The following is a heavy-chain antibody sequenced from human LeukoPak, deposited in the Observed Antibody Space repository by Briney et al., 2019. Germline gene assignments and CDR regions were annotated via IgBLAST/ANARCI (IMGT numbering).Heavy chain of an antibody. V-gene: IGHV3-21*01. CDR3: ARGGIYSQGFDY. CDR1: GFTFSGYS. CDR2: ISTTSDYI. J-gene: IGHJ4*02. Sequence: GGSLRLSCAASGFTFSGYSMNWVRRAPGKGLEWVSSISTTSDYIHYADSLKGRVAISRDNAKNSLYLQMNSLRAEDTAIYYCARGGIYSQGFDYWGQGSLVTVSS. D-gene: IGHD6-13*01.